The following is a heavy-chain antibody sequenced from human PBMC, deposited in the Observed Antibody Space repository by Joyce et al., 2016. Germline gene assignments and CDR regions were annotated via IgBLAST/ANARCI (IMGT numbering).Heavy chain of an antibody. CDR1: GFTFSDYY. D-gene: IGHD3-22*01. J-gene: IGHJ4*02. CDR3: VREQDYYDTSGYRFDN. Sequence: QVQLVESGGGLVKPGGSLRLSCAASGFTFSDYYMGWIRQAPGKGLEWISNRRGSGKTVNYADPVKGRFTISRDNAKKTLFLQMNSLRAEDTAVYYCVREQDYYDTSGYRFDNWGQGTPVTVAS. CDR2: RRGSGKTV. V-gene: IGHV3-11*01.